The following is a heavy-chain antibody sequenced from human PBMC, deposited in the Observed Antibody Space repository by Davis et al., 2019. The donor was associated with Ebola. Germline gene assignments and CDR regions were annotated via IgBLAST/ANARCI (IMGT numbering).Heavy chain of an antibody. V-gene: IGHV3-7*03. CDR2: IKEDGSEK. CDR1: GFIFTRHW. Sequence: GESLKISCTTSGFIFTRHWMSWVRQAPGKGLEWVANIKEDGSEKYYVDSVKGRFTISRDNAKNSLYLQMNSLRGEDTALYYCARVGEEGEGYMDVWGKGTTVTVSS. D-gene: IGHD3-16*01. J-gene: IGHJ6*03. CDR3: ARVGEEGEGYMDV.